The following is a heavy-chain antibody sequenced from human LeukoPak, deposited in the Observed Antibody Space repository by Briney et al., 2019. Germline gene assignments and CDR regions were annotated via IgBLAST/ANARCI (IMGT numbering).Heavy chain of an antibody. CDR1: GGSISSSSYY. V-gene: IGHV4-39*07. J-gene: IGHJ4*02. CDR3: ARGLELGSFDY. CDR2: IYYSGST. Sequence: SETLSLTCTVSGGSISSSSYYWGWIRQPTGKGLEWIGSIYYSGSTYHNPSLKSRVTISVDKSKNQFFLKLSSVTAADTAVYYCARGLELGSFDYWGQGTLVTVSS. D-gene: IGHD1-7*01.